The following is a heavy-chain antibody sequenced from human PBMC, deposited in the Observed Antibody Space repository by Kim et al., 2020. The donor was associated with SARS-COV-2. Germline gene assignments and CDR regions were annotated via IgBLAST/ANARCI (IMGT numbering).Heavy chain of an antibody. D-gene: IGHD4-17*01. CDR3: ARDSAHYGDFYFDY. Sequence: SETLSLTCTVSGGSVSSGSYYWSWIRQPPGKGLEWIGYIYHSGSTNYNPSLKSRVTISVDASKNQFSLRLTSVIAADTAVYYCARDSAHYGDFYFDYWG. V-gene: IGHV4-61*01. CDR2: IYHSGST. CDR1: GGSVSSGSYY. J-gene: IGHJ4*01.